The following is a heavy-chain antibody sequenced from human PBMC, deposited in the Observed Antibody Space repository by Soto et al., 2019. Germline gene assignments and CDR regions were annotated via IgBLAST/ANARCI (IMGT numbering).Heavy chain of an antibody. CDR1: GFTFSNFA. Sequence: EVQLVESGEGLVQPGGSLRLSCAASGFTFSNFAMHWVHQAPGKGLEYVSAISHNGGSTYYADSVKGRFTISRENSKNPLYLQMGSLRAEDKAVYYSARAKTIVKTTFDYWGQGALVTVSS. CDR3: ARAKTIVKTTFDY. J-gene: IGHJ4*02. CDR2: ISHNGGST. D-gene: IGHD2-21*01. V-gene: IGHV3-64*02.